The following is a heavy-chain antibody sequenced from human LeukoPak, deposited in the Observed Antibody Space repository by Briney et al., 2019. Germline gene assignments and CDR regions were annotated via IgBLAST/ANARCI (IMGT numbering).Heavy chain of an antibody. CDR1: GFTFSSYP. J-gene: IGHJ5*02. D-gene: IGHD3-10*01. Sequence: PGGSLRLSCAASGFTFSSYPMNWVRQAPGKGLEWVSYISGSSSAIYYADPVKGRFTISRDNARNSLYLQMNSLRAEDTAVYYCARDQISYYYASGSYWFDPWGQGTLVTVSS. CDR3: ARDQISYYYASGSYWFDP. CDR2: ISGSSSAI. V-gene: IGHV3-48*04.